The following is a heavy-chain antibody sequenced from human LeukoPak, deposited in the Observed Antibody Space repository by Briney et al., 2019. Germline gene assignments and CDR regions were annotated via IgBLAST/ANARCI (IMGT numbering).Heavy chain of an antibody. CDR3: ARRGYGDYAPFDY. CDR2: IYSGGST. CDR1: GFTVSSNY. D-gene: IGHD4-17*01. V-gene: IGHV3-66*04. Sequence: SGGSLRLSCAVSGFTVSSNYMSWVRQAPGKGLEWVSIIYSGGSTYYADSVKGRFTISRDNSKNTLHLQMNSLRAEDTAVYYCARRGYGDYAPFDYWGQGTLVTVSS. J-gene: IGHJ4*02.